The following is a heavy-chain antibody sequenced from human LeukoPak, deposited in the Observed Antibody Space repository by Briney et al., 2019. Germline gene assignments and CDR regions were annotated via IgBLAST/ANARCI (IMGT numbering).Heavy chain of an antibody. J-gene: IGHJ4*02. CDR2: ISGSGGST. V-gene: IGHV3-23*01. D-gene: IGHD6-6*01. CDR1: GFTFNSYA. CDR3: AKVGQAYSSSLPFDY. Sequence: SGGSLRLSCAASGFTFNSYAMSWVRQAPGKGLEWVSAISGSGGSTYYADSVKGRFTISRDNSKNTLYLQMNSLRAEDTAVYYCAKVGQAYSSSLPFDYWGQGTLVTVSS.